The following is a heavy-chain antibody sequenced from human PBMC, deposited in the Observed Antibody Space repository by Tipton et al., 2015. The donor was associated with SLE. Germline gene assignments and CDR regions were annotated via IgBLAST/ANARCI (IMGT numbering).Heavy chain of an antibody. J-gene: IGHJ3*02. D-gene: IGHD6-19*01. CDR3: AKDAAVAGMGDAFDI. CDR1: GFTFSSYG. CDR2: IRYDGSNK. V-gene: IGHV3-30*02. Sequence: SGFTFSSYGMHWVRQAPGKGLEWVAFIRYDGSNKYYADSVKGRFTISRDNSKNTLYLQMNSLRAEDTAVYYCAKDAAVAGMGDAFDIWGQGTMVTVSS.